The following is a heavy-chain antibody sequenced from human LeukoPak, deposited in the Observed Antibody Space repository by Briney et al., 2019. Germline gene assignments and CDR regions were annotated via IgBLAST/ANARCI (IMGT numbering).Heavy chain of an antibody. CDR1: GFTFSSYA. CDR3: AKSVMITFGGVIGAFDI. D-gene: IGHD3-16*02. Sequence: GGSLRLSCAASGFTFSSYAMSWVRQAPGKGLEWVSAISGSGGSTYYADSVKGRFTISRDNSKNTLCLQMNSLRAGDTAVYYCAKSVMITFGGVIGAFDIWGQGTMVTVSS. V-gene: IGHV3-23*01. CDR2: ISGSGGST. J-gene: IGHJ3*02.